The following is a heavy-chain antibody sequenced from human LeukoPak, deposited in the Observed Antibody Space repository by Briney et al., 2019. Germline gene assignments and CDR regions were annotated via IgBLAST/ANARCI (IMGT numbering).Heavy chain of an antibody. CDR3: AKRRSAAADYSLDY. Sequence: GGSLRLSCIASKFTFGDYGMNWVRQAPGKGLEWVSFISSSGNTIYYTDSVKGRFTISRDNSKNTLYLQMNSLRAEDTAVYYCAKRRSAAADYSLDYWGQGTLVTVSS. D-gene: IGHD2-2*01. CDR1: KFTFGDYG. J-gene: IGHJ4*02. V-gene: IGHV3-48*01. CDR2: ISSSGNTI.